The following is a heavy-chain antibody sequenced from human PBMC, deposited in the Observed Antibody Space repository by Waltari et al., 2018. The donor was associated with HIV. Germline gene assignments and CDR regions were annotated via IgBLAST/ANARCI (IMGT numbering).Heavy chain of an antibody. V-gene: IGHV1-2*02. D-gene: IGHD2-15*01. CDR2: ISSNSGGT. CDR1: GYTFTDYW. Sequence: QVRLVQSGAEVREPGASGRVSCKASGYTFTDYWIHWVRQAPGQGLDYMGWISSNSGGTKFAQKFQGRVTMTRDTSITTAYMELSSLTSDDTAIYYCATRYCNGDSCYALDYWGQGTLVTVPS. CDR3: ATRYCNGDSCYALDY. J-gene: IGHJ4*02.